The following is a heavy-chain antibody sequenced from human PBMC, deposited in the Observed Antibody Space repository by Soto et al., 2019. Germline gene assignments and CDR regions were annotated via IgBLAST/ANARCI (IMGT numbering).Heavy chain of an antibody. Sequence: PGGSLRLSCAASGFTFSSYALHWVRQAPGTGLEWVALISYDGNNKYYADSVKGRFTISRDDSKKTLYLQMSSLRAEDTAVYYCARGPRGYDYGPNVDYWGQGTLVTVSS. CDR1: GFTFSSYA. D-gene: IGHD5-12*01. J-gene: IGHJ4*02. V-gene: IGHV3-30*04. CDR2: ISYDGNNK. CDR3: ARGPRGYDYGPNVDY.